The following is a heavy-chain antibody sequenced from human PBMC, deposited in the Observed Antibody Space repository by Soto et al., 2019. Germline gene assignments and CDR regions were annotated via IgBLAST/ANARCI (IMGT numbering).Heavy chain of an antibody. D-gene: IGHD5-18*01. V-gene: IGHV3-23*01. CDR2: ISGSGGST. CDR1: GFTFSSYA. J-gene: IGHJ4*02. CDR3: AKAYRGYSYGYVDY. Sequence: PGGSLRLSCAASGFTFSSYAMSWVRQAPGKGLEWVSAISGSGGSTYYADSVKGRFTISRDNSKNTLYLQMNSLRAKDTAVYYCAKAYRGYSYGYVDYWGQXTLVTVSS.